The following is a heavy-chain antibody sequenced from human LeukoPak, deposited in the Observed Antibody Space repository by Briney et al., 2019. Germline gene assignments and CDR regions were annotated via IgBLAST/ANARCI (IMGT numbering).Heavy chain of an antibody. D-gene: IGHD1-1*01. CDR2: IYTSGTT. J-gene: IGHJ6*03. CDR1: GGSVRRGNYY. V-gene: IGHV4-61*02. CDR3: ARWSGSVTTRNYYYYMDV. Sequence: SSETLSLTCTVSGGSVRRGNYYWTWIRQPAGSGLEWIGRIYTSGTTDYNPSLRTRVTISVDASRNQFSLNLSSVTAADTAVYYCARWSGSVTTRNYYYYMDVWGEGTTVTVSS.